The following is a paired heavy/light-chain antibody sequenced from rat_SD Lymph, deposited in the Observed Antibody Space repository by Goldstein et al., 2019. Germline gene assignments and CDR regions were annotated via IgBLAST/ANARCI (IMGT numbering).Heavy chain of an antibody. V-gene: IGHV5-7*01. D-gene: IGHD1-1*01. CDR3: ARQGFITTGLDY. Sequence: EVQLVESGGGLVQPGRSMKLSCAASGFTFNNYDMAWVCQAPKKGLEWVATISYDGSSTYYRDSVKGRFTISRDNAKSTLYLQMDSLRSEDTATYYCARQGFITTGLDYWGQGVMVTVSS. CDR2: ISYDGSST. CDR1: GFTFNNYD. J-gene: IGHJ2*01.
Light chain of an antibody. V-gene: IGKV4S2*01. Sequence: EIVLTQSPTTMAASPGEKVTLTCRASSSVSYMHWYQQKSGASPKLWIYDTSNRASGVPNRFSGSGSGTSYSLTISSMETEDAATYYCQQWSSNPLTFGSGTKLEIK. CDR2: DTS. CDR1: SSVSY. CDR3: QQWSSNPLT. J-gene: IGKJ5*01.